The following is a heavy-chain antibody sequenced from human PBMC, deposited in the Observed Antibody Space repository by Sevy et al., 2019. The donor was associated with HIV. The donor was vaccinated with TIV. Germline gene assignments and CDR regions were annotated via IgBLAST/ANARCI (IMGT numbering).Heavy chain of an antibody. CDR2: IRYDGSNK. Sequence: GESLKISCAASGFTFSSYGMHWVRQAPGKGLEWVAFIRYDGSNKYYADSVKGRFTISRDNSKNTLYLQMNSLRAEDTAVYYCAKDRDTIYYYYMDVWGKGTTVTVSS. CDR1: GFTFSSYG. V-gene: IGHV3-30*02. J-gene: IGHJ6*03. D-gene: IGHD3-10*01. CDR3: AKDRDTIYYYYMDV.